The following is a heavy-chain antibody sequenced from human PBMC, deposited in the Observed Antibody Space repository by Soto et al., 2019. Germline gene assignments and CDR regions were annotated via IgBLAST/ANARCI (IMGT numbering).Heavy chain of an antibody. J-gene: IGHJ3*02. V-gene: IGHV3-7*03. D-gene: IGHD3-9*01. CDR1: GFTFSSYW. Sequence: GGSLRLSCAASGFTFSSYWMSWVRQAPGKGLEWVANIKQDGSEKYYVDSVKGRFTISRDNAKNSLYLQMNSLRAEDTAVYYCARDRWDWSSAFDIWGQGTMVTVSS. CDR3: ARDRWDWSSAFDI. CDR2: IKQDGSEK.